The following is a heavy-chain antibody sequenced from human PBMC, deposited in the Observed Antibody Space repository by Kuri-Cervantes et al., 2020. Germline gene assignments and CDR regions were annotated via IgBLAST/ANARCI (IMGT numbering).Heavy chain of an antibody. CDR1: GFTFSSYS. V-gene: IGHV3-21*01. J-gene: IGHJ6*02. CDR2: ISSSSSYI. Sequence: GGSLRLSCAASGFTFSSYSMNWVRQAPGKGLEWVSSISSSSSYIYYADSVKGRFTISRDNAKNSLYLQMNSLRAEDTAVYYCARDAVLLWFGELSGYYYGMDVWGQGTTVTVSS. CDR3: ARDAVLLWFGELSGYYYGMDV. D-gene: IGHD3-10*01.